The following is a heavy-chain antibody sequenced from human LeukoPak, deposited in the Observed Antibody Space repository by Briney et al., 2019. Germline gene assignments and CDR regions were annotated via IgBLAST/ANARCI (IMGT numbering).Heavy chain of an antibody. CDR3: ARARYSNGFGWFDY. CDR2: IYTSGST. D-gene: IGHD4-11*01. Sequence: SETLSLTCTVSGGSISSYYWSWIRQPAGKGLEWIGRIYTSGSTNYNPSLKSRVTMSVDTSKNQFSLKLNSVTAADTAVYYCARARYSNGFGWFDYWGQGALVTVSS. CDR1: GGSISSYY. J-gene: IGHJ4*02. V-gene: IGHV4-4*07.